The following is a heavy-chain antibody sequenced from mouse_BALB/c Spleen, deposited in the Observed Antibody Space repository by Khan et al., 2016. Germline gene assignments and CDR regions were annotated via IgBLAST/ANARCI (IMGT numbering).Heavy chain of an antibody. Sequence: QIQLVQSGPELKKPGETVKISCKASGYTFTNYGMNWVKQAPGKGLKWMGWINTYTGEPTYADDFKGRLAFSLETSASTAYLQINNLKNEDTATYFCARWGDYDPFFDYWGQGTTLTVSS. CDR3: ARWGDYDPFFDY. J-gene: IGHJ2*01. V-gene: IGHV9-3-1*01. CDR2: INTYTGEP. CDR1: GYTFTNYG. D-gene: IGHD2-4*01.